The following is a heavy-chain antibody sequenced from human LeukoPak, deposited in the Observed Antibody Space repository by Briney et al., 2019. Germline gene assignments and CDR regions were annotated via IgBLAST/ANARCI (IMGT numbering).Heavy chain of an antibody. CDR3: ATYGEDYWGAFDY. D-gene: IGHD3-10*01. CDR1: GYSISSSNYY. J-gene: IGHJ4*02. CDR2: MFYSETT. V-gene: IGHV4-39*01. Sequence: SETLSLTCTVSGYSISSSNYYWGWIRQPPGKGLEWIGSMFYSETTYYNASLKSRVTISVDTSKNQFSLKLSSMTAADTAVYYCATYGEDYWGAFDYWGQGILVIVSS.